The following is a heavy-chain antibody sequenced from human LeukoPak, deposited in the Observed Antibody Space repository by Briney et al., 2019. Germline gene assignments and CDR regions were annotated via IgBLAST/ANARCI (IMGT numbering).Heavy chain of an antibody. CDR1: GFTFTSSA. V-gene: IGHV1-58*01. Sequence: ASVKVSCKASGFTFTSSAVQWVRQARGQRLEWIGWIVVGSGNTNYAQKFQERVTVTRGMSTSTAYMELSSLRSEDTVVYYCAATGPHYYYYYGMDVWGKGTTVTVSS. CDR3: AATGPHYYYYYGMDV. CDR2: IVVGSGNT. J-gene: IGHJ6*04. D-gene: IGHD3-9*01.